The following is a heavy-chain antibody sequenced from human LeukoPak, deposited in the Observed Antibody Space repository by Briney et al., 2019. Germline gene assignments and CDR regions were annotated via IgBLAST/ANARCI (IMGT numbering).Heavy chain of an antibody. CDR2: ISYDGSNK. Sequence: GGSLRLSCAASGFTFSSYAMHWVRQAPGNGLEWVAVISYDGSNKYYADSVKGRFTISRDNSKNTLYLQMNSLRAEDTAVYYCARDKESCYDFVGPPMTWGQGTLVTVSS. D-gene: IGHD5-12*01. J-gene: IGHJ5*02. CDR1: GFTFSSYA. CDR3: ARDKESCYDFVGPPMT. V-gene: IGHV3-30-3*01.